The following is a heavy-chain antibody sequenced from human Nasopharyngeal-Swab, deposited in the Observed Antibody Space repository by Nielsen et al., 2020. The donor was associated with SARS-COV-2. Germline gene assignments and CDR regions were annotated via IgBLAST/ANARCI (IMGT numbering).Heavy chain of an antibody. J-gene: IGHJ6*03. CDR3: AKAIPYYSGSGSYYMAF. CDR1: GFTFSSYA. V-gene: IGHV3-23*01. D-gene: IGHD3-10*01. Sequence: GGSMRLSCAASGFTFSSYAMSWVRQAQGKGLEWVSAISGSGGSTYSADSVKGRFTISRENSKNTLYLQLNSLRADHTAVYYCAKAIPYYSGSGSYYMAFWGKGTTVTVSS. CDR2: ISGSGGST.